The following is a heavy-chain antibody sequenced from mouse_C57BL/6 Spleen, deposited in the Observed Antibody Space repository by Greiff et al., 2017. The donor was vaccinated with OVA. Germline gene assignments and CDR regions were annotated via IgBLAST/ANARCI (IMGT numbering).Heavy chain of an antibody. CDR1: GYTFTSYW. Sequence: QVQLKQPGAELVKPGASVKLSCKASGYTFTSYWMHWVKQRPGQGLEWIGMIHPNSGSTNYNEKFKSKATLTVDKSSSTAYMQLSSLTSEDSAVYYCARSLYDYPFAYWGQGTLVTVSA. CDR3: ARSLYDYPFAY. CDR2: IHPNSGST. V-gene: IGHV1-64*01. J-gene: IGHJ3*01. D-gene: IGHD2-12*01.